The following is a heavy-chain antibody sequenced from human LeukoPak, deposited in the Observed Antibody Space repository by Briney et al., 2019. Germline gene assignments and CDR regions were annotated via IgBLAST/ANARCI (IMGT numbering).Heavy chain of an antibody. V-gene: IGHV3-23*01. D-gene: IGHD1-26*01. CDR1: GFTFSSYA. J-gene: IGHJ4*02. CDR3: AKLGGTYRHVDY. Sequence: GGSLRLSCAASGFTFSSYAMSWVRQAPGKGLEWVSAITNSGGRTYYADSVKGRFTISRDNAKNSLYLQMISLRAEDTAVYYCAKLGGTYRHVDYWGQGTLVTVSS. CDR2: ITNSGGRT.